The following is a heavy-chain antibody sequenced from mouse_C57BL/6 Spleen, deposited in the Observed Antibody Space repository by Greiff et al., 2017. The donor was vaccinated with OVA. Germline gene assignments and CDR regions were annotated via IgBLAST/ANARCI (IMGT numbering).Heavy chain of an antibody. CDR1: GYTFTDYE. J-gene: IGHJ1*03. CDR2: IDTETGGT. CDR3: TSPWYFDV. V-gene: IGHV1-15*01. Sequence: VQLQQSGAELVRPGASVTLSCKASGYTFTDYEMHWVKQTPVHGLEWIGAIDTETGGTAYNQKFKGKAILTADKSSSTAYMELRSLTSEDSAVYYCTSPWYFDVWGTGTTVTVSS.